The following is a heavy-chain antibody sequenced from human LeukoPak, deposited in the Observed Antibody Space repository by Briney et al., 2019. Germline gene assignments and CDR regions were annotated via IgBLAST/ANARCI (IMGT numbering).Heavy chain of an antibody. V-gene: IGHV3-33*01. CDR1: GFTFSIYG. Sequence: GGSLRLSCAASGFTFSIYGMHWVRQAPGKGLEWVAVIWNDGSNKYYADSVKGRFTISRDNSKNTLYLQMNNLRGEEKAVYSCAGASGSFGYWGQGNLVTVFS. CDR2: IWNDGSNK. J-gene: IGHJ4*02. D-gene: IGHD3-10*01. CDR3: AGASGSFGY.